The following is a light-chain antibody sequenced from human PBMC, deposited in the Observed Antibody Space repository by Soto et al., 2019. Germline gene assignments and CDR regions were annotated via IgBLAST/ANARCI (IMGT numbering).Light chain of an antibody. Sequence: QSVPTRPAAGSGSPGQSITISCTGTSGDIGSYNRVSWYQQHPGKAPKLIIYEVTDRPSGVSNRFSGSKSGNTASLTISGLQAEDEAEYYCSSYTNINTRACVFGTGTKVTVL. J-gene: IGLJ1*01. V-gene: IGLV2-14*01. CDR3: SSYTNINTRACV. CDR2: EVT. CDR1: SGDIGSYNR.